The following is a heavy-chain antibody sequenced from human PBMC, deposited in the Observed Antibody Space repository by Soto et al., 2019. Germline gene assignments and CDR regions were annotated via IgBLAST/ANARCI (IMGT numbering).Heavy chain of an antibody. CDR1: GGSISSSSYY. V-gene: IGHV4-39*01. Sequence: ETLSLTCTVSGGSISSSSYYWGLIRHPPWKGLYWICSIYYSGITYYNPSLKIRVTISVDTSKNHFSLNLISVTSADTAVYYCARNTLTSLNYGMDVWGQGTTVTVS. J-gene: IGHJ6*02. CDR2: IYYSGIT. CDR3: ARNTLTSLNYGMDV. D-gene: IGHD4-17*01.